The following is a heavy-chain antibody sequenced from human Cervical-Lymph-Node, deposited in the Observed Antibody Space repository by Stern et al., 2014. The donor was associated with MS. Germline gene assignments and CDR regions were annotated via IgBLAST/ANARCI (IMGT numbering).Heavy chain of an antibody. Sequence: MQLVQSGAEVKKPGESLKISCKGSGYSFTNSWIGWVRQMPGKGLEFMGIIHPGDSDTRYTPSFPGQGTISTDNADSTAYLHRRSLKASDTAMYYCASRPYLQGSLVGPPDYWGQGTLVTVSS. CDR3: ASRPYLQGSLVGPPDY. CDR2: IHPGDSDT. D-gene: IGHD2-15*01. V-gene: IGHV5-51*01. CDR1: GYSFTNSW. J-gene: IGHJ4*02.